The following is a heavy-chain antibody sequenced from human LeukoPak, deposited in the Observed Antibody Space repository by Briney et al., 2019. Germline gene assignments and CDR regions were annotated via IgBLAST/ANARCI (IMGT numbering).Heavy chain of an antibody. Sequence: SGTLSLTCAVSGGSISSSNWWSWVRQPPGKGLEWIGEIYHSGSTNYNPSLKSRVTISVDKSKNQFSLKLSSVTAADTAVYYCARDLPYYDSSGYNYWYFDLWGRGTLVTVSS. D-gene: IGHD3-22*01. CDR1: GGSISSSNW. V-gene: IGHV4-4*02. CDR2: IYHSGST. CDR3: ARDLPYYDSSGYNYWYFDL. J-gene: IGHJ2*01.